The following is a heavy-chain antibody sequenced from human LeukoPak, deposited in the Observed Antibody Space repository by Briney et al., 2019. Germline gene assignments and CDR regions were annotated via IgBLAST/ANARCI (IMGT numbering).Heavy chain of an antibody. D-gene: IGHD1-14*01. CDR2: ISVSGSST. Sequence: GGSLRLSCAASGFTFSSYVMHWVRQAPGKGLEWVSVISVSGSSTYYADSVKGRFTISRDNSKNTLYLQMNSLRAEDTAVYYCAKKYNTGLDPWGQGTLVTVSS. CDR3: AKKYNTGLDP. CDR1: GFTFSSYV. J-gene: IGHJ5*02. V-gene: IGHV3-23*01.